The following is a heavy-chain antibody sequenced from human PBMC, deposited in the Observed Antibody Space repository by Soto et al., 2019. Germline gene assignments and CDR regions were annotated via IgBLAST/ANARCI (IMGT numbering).Heavy chain of an antibody. CDR2: ISSNGGST. V-gene: IGHV3-64D*06. CDR3: ALMADIVVVVAATPTSG. Sequence: PGGSLRLSCSASGFTFSSYAMHWVRQAPGKGLEYVSAISSNGGSTYYADSVKGRFTISRDNSKNTLYLQMSSLRAEDTAVYYCALMADIVVVVAATPTSGWGQGTLVTVSS. CDR1: GFTFSSYA. J-gene: IGHJ4*02. D-gene: IGHD2-15*01.